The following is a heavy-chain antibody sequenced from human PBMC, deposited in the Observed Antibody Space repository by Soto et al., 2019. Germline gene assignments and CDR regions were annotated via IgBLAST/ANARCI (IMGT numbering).Heavy chain of an antibody. D-gene: IGHD3-10*01. CDR1: CGSISSYQ. Sequence: SETLSLTCTVSCGSISSYQWSWIRQPAGKGLEWIGRIYTSGSTNYNPSLKSRVTMSVDTSKKQFSLKLSSVTAADTAVYYCARDRGGSGSYHGYYVGYWGQGTLGTVSA. V-gene: IGHV4-4*07. CDR2: IYTSGST. J-gene: IGHJ4*01. CDR3: ARDRGGSGSYHGYYVGY.